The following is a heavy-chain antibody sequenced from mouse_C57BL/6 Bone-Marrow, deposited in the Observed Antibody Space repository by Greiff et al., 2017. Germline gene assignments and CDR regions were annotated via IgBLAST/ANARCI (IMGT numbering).Heavy chain of an antibody. Sequence: VQLQQSGAELVMPGASVKLSCKASGYTFPSYWMHWVKQRPGQGLEWIGEIDPSDSYTNYNQKFKGKSTLTVDKSSSTAYMQLSSLTSEDSAVYYCARYSSGYCAMDYWGQGTSVTVSS. V-gene: IGHV1-69*01. J-gene: IGHJ4*01. D-gene: IGHD3-2*02. CDR1: GYTFPSYW. CDR3: ARYSSGYCAMDY. CDR2: IDPSDSYT.